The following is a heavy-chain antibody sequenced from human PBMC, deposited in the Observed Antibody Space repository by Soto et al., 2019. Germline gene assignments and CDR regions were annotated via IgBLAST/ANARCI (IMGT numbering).Heavy chain of an antibody. V-gene: IGHV3-23*01. D-gene: IGHD3-10*01. CDR2: ISGSGGNT. CDR1: GFTFSSYA. CDR3: AKSAMVRGGGWFDP. J-gene: IGHJ5*02. Sequence: EVQLLESGGGLVQPGGSLRLSCAASGFTFSSYAMSWVRQAPGKGLEWVSDISGSGGNTYYADSVKGRFTISRDNSKNTLYLQMNSLRAEDTTVYYCAKSAMVRGGGWFDPWGQGTLVTVSS.